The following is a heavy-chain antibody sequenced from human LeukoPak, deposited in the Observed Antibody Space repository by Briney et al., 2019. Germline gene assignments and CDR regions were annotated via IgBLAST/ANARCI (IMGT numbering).Heavy chain of an antibody. D-gene: IGHD1-14*01. CDR3: WYRKPEGIPHFDNFDI. J-gene: IGHJ3*02. Sequence: GGSLRLSCTASGFTFSSFGMHWVRQAPGKGPEWVAVITDTTGDKHYADSVKGRFTISRDNSKNTLFLQMNSLRTEDTAVYSCWYRKPEGIPHFDNFDIWGQGTMVTVSS. CDR2: ITDTTGDK. CDR1: GFTFSSFG. V-gene: IGHV3-30*03.